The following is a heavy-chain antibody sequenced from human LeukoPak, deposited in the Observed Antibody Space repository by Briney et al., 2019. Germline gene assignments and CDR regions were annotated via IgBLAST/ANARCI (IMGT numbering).Heavy chain of an antibody. CDR2: IYYSGST. D-gene: IGHD4-17*01. CDR1: GGSISSYY. Sequence: SETLSLTCTGSGGSISSYYWSWIRQPPGKGLEWIGYIYYSGSTNYNPSLKSRVTISVDTSKNQFSLKLSSVTAADTAVYYCARHAEYYGDYSRSWFDPWGQGTLVTVSS. V-gene: IGHV4-59*08. CDR3: ARHAEYYGDYSRSWFDP. J-gene: IGHJ5*02.